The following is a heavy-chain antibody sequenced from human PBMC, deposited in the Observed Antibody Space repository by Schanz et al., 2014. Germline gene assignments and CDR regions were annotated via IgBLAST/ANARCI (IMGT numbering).Heavy chain of an antibody. Sequence: EVQLVESGGGLVKPGGSLRLSCATSGLTFTSAWMSWVRQAPGKGLEWVSAMNESHSTIYYADSVRGRFTISRDNAENTLFLQMNSLRAEDTAVYYCARKVVATIGGYYDNWGQGTLVTVSS. V-gene: IGHV3-23*04. J-gene: IGHJ4*02. D-gene: IGHD5-12*01. CDR3: ARKVVATIGGYYDN. CDR1: GLTFTSAW. CDR2: MNESHSTI.